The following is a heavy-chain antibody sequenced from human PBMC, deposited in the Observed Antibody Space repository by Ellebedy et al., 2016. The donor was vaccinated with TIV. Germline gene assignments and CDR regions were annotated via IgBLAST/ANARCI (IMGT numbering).Heavy chain of an antibody. CDR2: ISHDGNNQ. CDR3: AGRGYSYGAFDI. CDR1: GFAISSYA. Sequence: GGSLRLXXVVSGFAISSYAMDWVRQAPGKGLEWVAVISHDGNNQYYGDSVKGRFTISRDSSKNTLYLEMNGLRVEDTAVYYCAGRGYSYGAFDIWGQGTLVTGSS. J-gene: IGHJ4*02. D-gene: IGHD5-18*01. V-gene: IGHV3-30-3*01.